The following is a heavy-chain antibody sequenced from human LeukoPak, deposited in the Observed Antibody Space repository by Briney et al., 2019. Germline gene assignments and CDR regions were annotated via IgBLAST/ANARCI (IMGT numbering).Heavy chain of an antibody. J-gene: IGHJ3*02. Sequence: SETLSLTCTVSGGSISSYYCSWIRQPPGKGLEWIGYIYYSGSTNYNPSLKSRVTISVDTSKNQFSLKLSSVTAADTAVYYCARDVFGYCSSTSCPHGFDIWGQGTMVTVSS. CDR2: IYYSGST. CDR3: ARDVFGYCSSTSCPHGFDI. D-gene: IGHD2-2*01. CDR1: GGSISSYY. V-gene: IGHV4-59*01.